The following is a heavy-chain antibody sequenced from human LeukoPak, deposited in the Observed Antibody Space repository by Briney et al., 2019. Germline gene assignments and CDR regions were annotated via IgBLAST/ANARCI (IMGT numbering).Heavy chain of an antibody. V-gene: IGHV4-30-4*01. J-gene: IGHJ4*02. D-gene: IGHD3-22*01. Sequence: SETLSLTCTVSGGSISSGDYYWSWIRQPPGKGLEWIGYIYYSGSTYYNPSPKSRVTISVDTSKNQFSLKLSSVTAADTAVYYCARKIRSRKSYDSSGYYLARYDYWGQGTLVTVSS. CDR1: GGSISSGDYY. CDR3: ARKIRSRKSYDSSGYYLARYDY. CDR2: IYYSGST.